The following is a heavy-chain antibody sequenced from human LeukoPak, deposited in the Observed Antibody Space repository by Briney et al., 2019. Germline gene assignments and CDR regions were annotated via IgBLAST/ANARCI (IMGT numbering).Heavy chain of an antibody. Sequence: GGSLRLSCAASGFTFSSYAMHWVRQAPGKGLEWVAVISYDGSNKYYADFVKGRFTISRDNSKNTLYLQMNSLRAEDTAVYYCAKDQDYRLDYWGQGTLVTVSS. J-gene: IGHJ4*02. D-gene: IGHD4-11*01. CDR1: GFTFSSYA. CDR3: AKDQDYRLDY. V-gene: IGHV3-30*18. CDR2: ISYDGSNK.